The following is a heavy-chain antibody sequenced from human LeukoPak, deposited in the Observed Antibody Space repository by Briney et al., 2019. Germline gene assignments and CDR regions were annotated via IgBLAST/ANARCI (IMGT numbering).Heavy chain of an antibody. D-gene: IGHD6-19*01. Sequence: HSGGSLRLSCAVSGFTFNSYWMDWVRQAPGKGLVWVSRISSDGSNTAYADSVKGRFTISGDNAKNTLYLQTSSLRAEDTAVYYCAKRGDGGAWYDYWGQGTLVIVSS. V-gene: IGHV3-74*01. CDR1: GFTFNSYW. CDR3: AKRGDGGAWYDY. CDR2: ISSDGSNT. J-gene: IGHJ4*02.